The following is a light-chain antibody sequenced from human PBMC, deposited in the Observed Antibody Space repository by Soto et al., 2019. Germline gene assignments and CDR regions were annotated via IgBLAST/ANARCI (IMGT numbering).Light chain of an antibody. CDR1: QSVSSN. CDR2: GAS. V-gene: IGKV3-15*01. CDR3: RQYNTCPRT. J-gene: IGKJ1*01. Sequence: EIVMTQSPATLSVSPGGRATLSCRASQSVSSNLAWYQQKPGQAPRLLIYGASTRATGIPARFSGSGSGTEFTLTISSLQSEEFAFYYCRQYNTCPRTFAQGTEVAIK.